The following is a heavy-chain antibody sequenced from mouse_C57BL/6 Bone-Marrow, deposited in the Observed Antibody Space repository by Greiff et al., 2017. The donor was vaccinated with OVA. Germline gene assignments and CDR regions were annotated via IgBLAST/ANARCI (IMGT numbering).Heavy chain of an antibody. CDR1: GYSITSGYY. V-gene: IGHV3-6*01. Sequence: EVKLMESGPGLVKPSQSLSLTCSVTGYSITSGYYWNWIRQFPGNKLEWMGYISYDGSNNYNPSLKNRISITRDTSKNQFFLKLNSVTTEDTATYYCARARGSSYVTYWGQGTLVTVSA. D-gene: IGHD1-1*01. CDR2: ISYDGSN. CDR3: ARARGSSYVTY. J-gene: IGHJ3*01.